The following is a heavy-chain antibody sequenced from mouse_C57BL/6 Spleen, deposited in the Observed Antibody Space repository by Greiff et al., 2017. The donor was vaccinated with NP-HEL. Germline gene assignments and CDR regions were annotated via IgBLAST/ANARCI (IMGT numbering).Heavy chain of an antibody. V-gene: IGHV1-63*01. J-gene: IGHJ4*01. CDR1: GYTFTNYW. CDR2: IYPGGGYT. D-gene: IGHD2-4*01. CDR3: ARHIDYAPYYAMDY. Sequence: QVQLQQSGAELVRPGTSVKMSCKASGYTFTNYWIGWAKQRPGHGLEWIGDIYPGGGYTNYNEKFKGKATLTADKSSSTAYMQFSSLTSEDSAIYYCARHIDYAPYYAMDYWGQGTSVTVSS.